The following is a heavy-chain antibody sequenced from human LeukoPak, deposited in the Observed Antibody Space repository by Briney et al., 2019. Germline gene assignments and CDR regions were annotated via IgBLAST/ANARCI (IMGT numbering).Heavy chain of an antibody. V-gene: IGHV3-21*01. Sequence: GSLRLSCAASGFTFSSYSMNWVRQAPGKGLELGSSITISSSYIYYADSVKGRVTISRDNAKNSLYLQMNSVRAEDTAVYYCARVDDYGDREGAFDIWGQETMVNVSS. CDR2: ITISSSYI. J-gene: IGHJ3*02. D-gene: IGHD4/OR15-4a*01. CDR1: GFTFSSYS. CDR3: ARVDDYGDREGAFDI.